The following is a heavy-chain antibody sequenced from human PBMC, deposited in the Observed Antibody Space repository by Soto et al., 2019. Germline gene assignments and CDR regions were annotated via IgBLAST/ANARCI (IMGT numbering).Heavy chain of an antibody. CDR1: GYTCTSDG. V-gene: IGHV1-18*01. CDR2: ISDYNGNT. Sequence: ASVKLSFKASGYTCTSDGISWLRHAPRQGLEWMGWISDYNGNTNYSQKLQGRGTVTTDTSTSTAYMELRSLRSDDTGVYYCERERNPTTVTVYYFDYWGQGTLVPVFS. CDR3: ERERNPTTVTVYYFDY. D-gene: IGHD4-17*01. J-gene: IGHJ4*02.